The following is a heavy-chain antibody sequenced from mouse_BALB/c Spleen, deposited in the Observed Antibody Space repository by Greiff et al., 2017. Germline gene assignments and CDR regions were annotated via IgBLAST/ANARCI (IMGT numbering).Heavy chain of an antibody. Sequence: QVQLQQSGAELAKPGASVKMSCKASGYTFTSYWMHWVKQRPGQGLEWIGYINPSTGYTEYNQKFKDKATLTADKSSSTAYMQLSSLTSEDSAVYYCAIPVRRDYYAMDYWGQGTSVTVSS. CDR3: AIPVRRDYYAMDY. CDR2: INPSTGYT. D-gene: IGHD2-14*01. V-gene: IGHV1-7*01. J-gene: IGHJ4*01. CDR1: GYTFTSYW.